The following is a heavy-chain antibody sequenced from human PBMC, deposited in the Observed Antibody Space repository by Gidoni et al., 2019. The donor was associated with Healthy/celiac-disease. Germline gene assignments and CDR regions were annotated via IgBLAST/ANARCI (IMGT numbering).Heavy chain of an antibody. CDR3: ARGGVCSSTSCYKGHYYYYGMDV. CDR1: GFTLSDYS. CDR2: ISISGTTV. D-gene: IGHD2-2*02. J-gene: IGHJ6*02. V-gene: IGHV3-11*01. Sequence: QVQLVESGGGLVKPGGSLRLACAASGFTLSDYSISGIRRAPGKGLEWFSYISISGTTVYYADSVKGRFTISRDNAKNSLYLQMNSLRAEDTAVYYCARGGVCSSTSCYKGHYYYYGMDVWGQGTTVTVSS.